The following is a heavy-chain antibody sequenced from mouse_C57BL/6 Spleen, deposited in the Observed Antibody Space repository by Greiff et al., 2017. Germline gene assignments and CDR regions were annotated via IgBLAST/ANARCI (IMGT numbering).Heavy chain of an antibody. D-gene: IGHD2-3*01. CDR1: GYTFTSYW. CDR3: ARDGYYELYYFDY. Sequence: QVQLKQSGAELVKPGASVKLSCKASGYTFTSYWMQWVKQRPGQGLEWIGEIDPSDSYTNYNQKFKGKATLTVDTSSSTAYMQLSSLTSEDSAVYYCARDGYYELYYFDYWGQGTTLTVSS. J-gene: IGHJ2*01. CDR2: IDPSDSYT. V-gene: IGHV1-50*01.